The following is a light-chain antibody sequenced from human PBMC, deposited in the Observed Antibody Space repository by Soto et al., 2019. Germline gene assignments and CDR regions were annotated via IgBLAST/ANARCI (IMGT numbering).Light chain of an antibody. CDR1: SSDVGGYNY. CDR2: EVS. Sequence: QSALTQPASVSGSPGQSITISCTGTSSDVGGYNYVSWYQQHPGKAPKLMIYEVSNRSSGVSNRFSGSKSGNTASLTISGLQAEDEADYYCSSYTSSSTLVLFGGGTKLTVL. J-gene: IGLJ2*01. CDR3: SSYTSSSTLVL. V-gene: IGLV2-14*01.